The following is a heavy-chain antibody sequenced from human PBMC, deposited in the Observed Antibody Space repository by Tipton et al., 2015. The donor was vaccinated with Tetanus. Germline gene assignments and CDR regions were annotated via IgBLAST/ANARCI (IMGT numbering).Heavy chain of an antibody. V-gene: IGHV4-61*08. J-gene: IGHJ5*02. CDR1: GASLRGGDYH. Sequence: GLVKPSETLSLTCTVSGASLRGGDYHWSWIRQPPGKGLEWIGEINHRGGISYNPSLKSRVTISVGTSKSQFSLNMSSVTAADTAVYYCAILPKHWLAPRGAPWGQGILVIVSS. D-gene: IGHD6-19*01. CDR2: INHRGGI. CDR3: AILPKHWLAPRGAP.